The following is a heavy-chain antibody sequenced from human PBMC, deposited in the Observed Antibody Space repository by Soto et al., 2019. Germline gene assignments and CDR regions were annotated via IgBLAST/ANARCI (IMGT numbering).Heavy chain of an antibody. V-gene: IGHV5-10-1*01. CDR2: IDTSDSYN. D-gene: IGHD5-18*01. CDR1: GYXFTSYL. J-gene: IGHJ4*02. Sequence: EXLKTSYKCSGYXFTSYLVIWVRQMPGKGLECMGRIDTSDSYNNYSPSFQGHVTISAEKSISTAYLQWSRMNASATAMYYCARHPSYDPLDYWGQGTLGTVSS. CDR3: ARHPSYDPLDY.